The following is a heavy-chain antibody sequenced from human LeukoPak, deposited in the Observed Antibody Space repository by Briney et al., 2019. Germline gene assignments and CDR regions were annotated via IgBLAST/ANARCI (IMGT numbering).Heavy chain of an antibody. CDR2: ISAYNGNT. Sequence: GASVKVSCKASGYTFTSYGISWVRQAPGQGLEWMGWISAYNGNTNYAQKLQGRVTMTTDTSTSTAYMELKSLRSDDTAVYYCARGYMIRGVGDAFDIWGQGTMVTVSS. V-gene: IGHV1-18*01. D-gene: IGHD3-10*01. CDR3: ARGYMIRGVGDAFDI. J-gene: IGHJ3*02. CDR1: GYTFTSYG.